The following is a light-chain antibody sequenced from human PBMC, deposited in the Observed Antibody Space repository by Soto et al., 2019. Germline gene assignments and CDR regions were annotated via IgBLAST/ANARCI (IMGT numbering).Light chain of an antibody. CDR2: AAS. J-gene: IGKJ3*01. CDR3: LQHDSYPFT. V-gene: IGKV1-17*01. Sequence: DIQMTQSPSSLSASVGDRVTITCRASQDIRNDLGWYQQQPGKAPKRLIYAASSLQSGVPLRFSGSGSGTEFTLTISSLQPEDFATYYCLQHDSYPFTFGPVTKVDIK. CDR1: QDIRND.